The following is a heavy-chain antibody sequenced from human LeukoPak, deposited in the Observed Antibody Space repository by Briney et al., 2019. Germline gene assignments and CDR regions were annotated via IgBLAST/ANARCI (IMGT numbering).Heavy chain of an antibody. J-gene: IGHJ4*02. V-gene: IGHV1-18*01. CDR3: ARTPLEPAAKGYFDH. CDR1: GYTFTSYG. Sequence: GASVKVSCKASGYTFTSYGISWVRQAPGQGLEWMGWISAYNGNTNYAQKFQGRVTMTTDTSTSTAYMELRSLRSDDTAVYYCARTPLEPAAKGYFDHWGQGTLVTVPS. CDR2: ISAYNGNT. D-gene: IGHD2-2*01.